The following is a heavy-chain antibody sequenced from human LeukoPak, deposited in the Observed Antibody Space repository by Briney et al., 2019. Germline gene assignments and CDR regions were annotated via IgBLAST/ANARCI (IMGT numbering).Heavy chain of an antibody. CDR1: GFTFSSYA. D-gene: IGHD2-21*02. J-gene: IGHJ4*02. V-gene: IGHV3-23*01. CDR2: ISGSGAST. Sequence: GGSLRLSCAASGFTFSSYAMKWVRQAPGKGLEWVSTISGSGASTYYADSVKGRFTISRDNSQNTVYLQMNSLRAEDTAVYYCAKDFVVVPGNVNYFDYWGQGTLVTVSS. CDR3: AKDFVVVPGNVNYFDY.